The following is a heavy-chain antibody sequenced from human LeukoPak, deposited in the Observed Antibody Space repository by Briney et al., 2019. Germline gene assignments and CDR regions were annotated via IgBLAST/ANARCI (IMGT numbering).Heavy chain of an antibody. D-gene: IGHD3-16*01. Sequence: GSLTLSCPASGFTFISYPMSWVRQPPGKGLEWVSAISVSGGSTYYADSVKDRFTISRDNSKNTLYLQMNSLRAEDTAVYYCAKDLPRHNRYVEGPFDYWGQGTLVTVSS. CDR2: ISVSGGST. CDR3: AKDLPRHNRYVEGPFDY. V-gene: IGHV3-23*01. CDR1: GFTFISYP. J-gene: IGHJ4*02.